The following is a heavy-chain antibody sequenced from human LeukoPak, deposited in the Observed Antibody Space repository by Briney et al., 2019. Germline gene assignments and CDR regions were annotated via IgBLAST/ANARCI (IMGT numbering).Heavy chain of an antibody. CDR3: ARAPWDFWSGYHYRPFDY. V-gene: IGHV4-39*01. CDR2: IYYSGST. CDR1: GGSISSSSYY. Sequence: SETLSLTCTVSGGSISSSSYYWGWIRQPPGKGLEWIGGIYYSGSTYYNPSLKSRVTISVDTSKNQFSLKLSSVTAADTAVYYCARAPWDFWSGYHYRPFDYWGQGTLVTVSS. D-gene: IGHD3-3*01. J-gene: IGHJ4*02.